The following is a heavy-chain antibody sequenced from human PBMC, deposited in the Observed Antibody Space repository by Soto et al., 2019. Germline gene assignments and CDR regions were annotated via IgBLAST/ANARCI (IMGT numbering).Heavy chain of an antibody. V-gene: IGHV3-48*02. J-gene: IGHJ6*02. CDR1: GFTFSLYS. D-gene: IGHD3-10*01. CDR3: ARAVTWGLDV. Sequence: EVQLVESGGGLVQPGGSLRLSCAASGFTFSLYSMSWVRQAPGKGLEWVSYISRSSTGIHYAASVKGRFTISRDDATNAMHLKMNSLSDGDTTVYYCARAVTWGLDVWGQGTTVSISS. CDR2: ISRSSTGI.